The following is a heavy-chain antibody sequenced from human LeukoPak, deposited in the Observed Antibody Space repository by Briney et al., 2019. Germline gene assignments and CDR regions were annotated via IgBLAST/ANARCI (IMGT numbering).Heavy chain of an antibody. V-gene: IGHV1-69*06. CDR2: IIPIFGTA. D-gene: IGHD3-3*01. CDR3: AKDIGYYDFWSGYYSYFDY. J-gene: IGHJ4*02. CDR1: GGTFSSYA. Sequence: SVKVSCKASGGTFSSYAISWVRQAPGQGLEWMGGIIPIFGTANYAQKFQGRVTITADKSTSTAYMELSSLRSEDTAVYYCAKDIGYYDFWSGYYSYFDYWGQGTLVTVSS.